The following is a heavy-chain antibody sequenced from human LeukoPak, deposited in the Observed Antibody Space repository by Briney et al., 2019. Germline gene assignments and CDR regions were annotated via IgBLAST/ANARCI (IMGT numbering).Heavy chain of an antibody. D-gene: IGHD4-23*01. CDR1: GFTFSSYS. V-gene: IGHV3-21*01. CDR3: ARDEGSPPVVTPSVD. CDR2: ISSSSSYI. J-gene: IGHJ4*02. Sequence: PGGSLRLSCAASGFTFSSYSMNWVRQAPGKGLEWVSSISSSSSYIYYADSVKGRFTISRDNAKNSLYLQMNSLRAEDTAVYYCARDEGSPPVVTPSVDWGQGTLVTVSS.